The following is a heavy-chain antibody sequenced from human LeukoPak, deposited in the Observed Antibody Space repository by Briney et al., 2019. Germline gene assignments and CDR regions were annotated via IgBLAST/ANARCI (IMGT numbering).Heavy chain of an antibody. V-gene: IGHV3-73*01. J-gene: IGHJ3*02. CDR3: TTGETVVIRNDASHI. Sequence: GGSLRLSCAASGFTFSDSAMHWVRQASGKGLEWVGRIRSKADSHATAYAASVQGRFAISRDDSKNTAYLQMNSLKTDDTAVYYCTTGETVVIRNDASHIWGQGTMVTVSS. D-gene: IGHD2-21*01. CDR2: IRSKADSHAT. CDR1: GFTFSDSA.